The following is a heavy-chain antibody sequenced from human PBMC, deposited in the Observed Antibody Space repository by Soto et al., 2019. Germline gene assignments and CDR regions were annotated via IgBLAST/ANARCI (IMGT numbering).Heavy chain of an antibody. J-gene: IGHJ5*02. Sequence: ASVKVSCKASGGTFSSYAISWVRQAPGQGLEWMGGIIPIFGTANYAQKFQGRVTITADESTSTAYMELSSLRSEDTAVYYCARDGLRSVVVPAAIIWFDPWGQGTLVTVSS. CDR1: GGTFSSYA. CDR2: IIPIFGTA. V-gene: IGHV1-69*13. D-gene: IGHD2-2*02. CDR3: ARDGLRSVVVPAAIIWFDP.